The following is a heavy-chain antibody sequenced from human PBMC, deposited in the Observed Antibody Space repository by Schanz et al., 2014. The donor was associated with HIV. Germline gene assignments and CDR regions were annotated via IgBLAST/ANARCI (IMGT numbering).Heavy chain of an antibody. Sequence: VQVVESGGRPVKPGESLRLSCAASGFTFSYYSMNWVRQAPGKGLEWVAVVSYDGSNKYYADSVKGRFTISRDNSKNTLYLQMNSLRAEDTAVYYCARGSGPYYYYYGMDVWGQGTTVTVSS. V-gene: IGHV3-30*03. CDR3: ARGSGPYYYYYGMDV. CDR2: VSYDGSNK. CDR1: GFTFSYYS. J-gene: IGHJ6*02. D-gene: IGHD2-15*01.